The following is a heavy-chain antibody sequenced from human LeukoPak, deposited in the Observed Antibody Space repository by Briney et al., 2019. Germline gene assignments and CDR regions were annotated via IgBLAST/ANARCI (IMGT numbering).Heavy chain of an antibody. Sequence: GEYLQISCKGSGYSFTSYWIGWVRQMPGKGLEWMGIIYPGDSGTRYSPSFQGQVTISADKSISTAYLQWSSLKASDTAMYYCARGRGTTVTTYGYWGQGTLVTVSS. J-gene: IGHJ4*02. CDR2: IYPGDSGT. D-gene: IGHD4-11*01. CDR1: GYSFTSYW. V-gene: IGHV5-51*01. CDR3: ARGRGTTVTTYGY.